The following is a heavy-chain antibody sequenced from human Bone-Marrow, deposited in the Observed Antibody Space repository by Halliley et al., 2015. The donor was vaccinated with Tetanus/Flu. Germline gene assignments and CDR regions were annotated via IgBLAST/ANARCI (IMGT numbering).Heavy chain of an antibody. Sequence: SLRLSCAASGFTFSSYAMHWVRQAPGKGLEWVAVISHDGGTKYFADSVKGRFTISRDNSKNTLYLQMNSLRAEDTAVYYCARPSWGPYHYFFGLDGRGQGTTVPVSS. CDR1: GFTFSSYA. D-gene: IGHD7-27*01. V-gene: IGHV3-30*14. J-gene: IGHJ6*02. CDR2: ISHDGGTK. CDR3: ARPSWGPYHYFFGLDG.